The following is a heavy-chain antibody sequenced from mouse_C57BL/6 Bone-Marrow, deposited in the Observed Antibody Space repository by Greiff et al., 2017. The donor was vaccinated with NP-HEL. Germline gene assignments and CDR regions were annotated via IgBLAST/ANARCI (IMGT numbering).Heavy chain of an antibody. CDR3: ATYAMDY. V-gene: IGHV3-6*01. J-gene: IGHJ4*01. CDR1: GYSITSGYY. Sequence: EVQLQQSGPGLVKPSQSLSLTCSVTGYSITSGYYWNWIRQFPGNKLEWMGYISYDGSNNYNPSLKNRISITRDTSKNQFFLKLNSVTTEDTATYYCATYAMDYWGQGTSVTVSS. CDR2: ISYDGSN.